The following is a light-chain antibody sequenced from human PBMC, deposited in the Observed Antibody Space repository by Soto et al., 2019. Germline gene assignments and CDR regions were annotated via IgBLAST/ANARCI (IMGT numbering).Light chain of an antibody. CDR3: QSYDSSLSGYV. V-gene: IGLV1-40*01. CDR2: GNS. Sequence: QSVLTQPPSVSGAPGQRVTISCTGSSSNIGAGYDVHWYQQLPGTAPKLLIYGNSNRPSGVPDRFSGSKSGTSASLAITGLQAEDEADYLCQSYDSSLSGYVFGTGTKLTVL. J-gene: IGLJ1*01. CDR1: SSNIGAGYD.